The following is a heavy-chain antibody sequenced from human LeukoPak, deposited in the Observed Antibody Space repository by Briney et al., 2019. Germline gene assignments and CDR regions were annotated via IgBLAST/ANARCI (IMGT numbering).Heavy chain of an antibody. J-gene: IGHJ3*01. V-gene: IGHV3-23*01. CDR2: IRGTGGTT. Sequence: AGGSLRLSCAASGFTFSDYALTWVRQAPGKGLEWISAIRGTGGTTYYADSVKGRCTISRDNSRNTVYLQMNSLRAEDTALYFCGKDPNGDYVGAFDFWGPGTMVTVSS. CDR3: GKDPNGDYVGAFDF. CDR1: GFTFSDYA. D-gene: IGHD4-17*01.